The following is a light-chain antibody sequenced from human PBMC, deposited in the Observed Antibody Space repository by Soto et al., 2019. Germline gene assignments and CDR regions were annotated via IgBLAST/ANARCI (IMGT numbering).Light chain of an antibody. CDR3: CSYAGINTFVV. Sequence: QSALTQPASVSGSPGQSITISCTGTSSDVGSYNLVSWYQEHPGKAPKLMIYEGSKRPSGVSNRFSGSKSGNTASLTISGLQDDDEADYYCCSYAGINTFVVFGGGTKLTVL. V-gene: IGLV2-23*03. CDR1: SSDVGSYNL. CDR2: EGS. J-gene: IGLJ2*01.